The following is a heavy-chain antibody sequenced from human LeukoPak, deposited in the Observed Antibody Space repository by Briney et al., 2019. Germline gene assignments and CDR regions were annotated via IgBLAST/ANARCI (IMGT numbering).Heavy chain of an antibody. CDR1: GFTFSRHG. CDR2: IPKDGRMK. V-gene: IGHV3-30*03. D-gene: IGHD1-1*01. J-gene: IGHJ4*02. CDR3: ARDRAWKYFDY. Sequence: GGALRLSCAPSGFTFSRHGMPWVRQAPGKGLERVAIIPKDGRMKNYAHSVEGRFTFSRDNSRNTLYLQMDSMRAEDTTVYYCARDRAWKYFDYWGQGTLVTVSS.